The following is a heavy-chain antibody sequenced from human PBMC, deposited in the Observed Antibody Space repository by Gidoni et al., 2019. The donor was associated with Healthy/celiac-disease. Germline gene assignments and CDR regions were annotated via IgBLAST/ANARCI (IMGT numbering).Heavy chain of an antibody. Sequence: VQLVESGGGVVQPGRSLRLSCAASGFTFSSYGMHWVRQAPGKGLEWVAVISYDGSNKYYADSVKGRFTISRDNSKNTLYLQMNSLRAEDTAVYYCARDKEGATTDYWGQGTLVTVSS. D-gene: IGHD1-26*01. CDR3: ARDKEGATTDY. J-gene: IGHJ4*02. V-gene: IGHV3-30*03. CDR2: ISYDGSNK. CDR1: GFTFSSYG.